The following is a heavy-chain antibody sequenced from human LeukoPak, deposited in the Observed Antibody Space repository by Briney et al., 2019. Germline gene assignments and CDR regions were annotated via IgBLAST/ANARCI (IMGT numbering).Heavy chain of an antibody. CDR1: GCTFSSYA. Sequence: SVKVSCKASGCTFSSYAISWVRQAPGQGLEWMGRIIPIFGIANYAQKFQGRVTITADKSTSTAYMELSSLRSEDTAVYYCARDRDYGDYDYYYGMDVWGQGTTVTVSS. CDR3: ARDRDYGDYDYYYGMDV. V-gene: IGHV1-69*04. J-gene: IGHJ6*02. CDR2: IIPIFGIA. D-gene: IGHD4-17*01.